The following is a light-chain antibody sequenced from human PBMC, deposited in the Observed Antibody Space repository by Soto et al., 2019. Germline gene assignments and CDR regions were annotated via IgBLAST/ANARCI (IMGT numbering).Light chain of an antibody. J-gene: IGKJ1*01. CDR3: QQYGNWPRT. V-gene: IGKV3-15*01. Sequence: EIVMTQSPATLSVSPGERATLSCRASQSINSNLAWYQQKPGQAPRLLIYRASTRATNIPARFSGSGSGTEVTITSSCVHSEYCGVYYEQQYGNWPRTFDQGTKVEIK. CDR1: QSINSN. CDR2: RAS.